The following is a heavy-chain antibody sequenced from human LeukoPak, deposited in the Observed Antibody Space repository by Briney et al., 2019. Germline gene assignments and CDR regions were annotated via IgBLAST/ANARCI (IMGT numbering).Heavy chain of an antibody. J-gene: IGHJ4*02. CDR3: ARYYYDSSAISSDYFDY. V-gene: IGHV1-2*06. Sequence: ASVKVSCKTSGYTFTGYYMNWVRQAPGQGLEWMGRINPNSGGTNYAQKFQGRVTMTRETSINTAYMELSSLRSDDTAVYYCARYYYDSSAISSDYFDYWGQGTLVTVSS. CDR1: GYTFTGYY. CDR2: INPNSGGT. D-gene: IGHD3-22*01.